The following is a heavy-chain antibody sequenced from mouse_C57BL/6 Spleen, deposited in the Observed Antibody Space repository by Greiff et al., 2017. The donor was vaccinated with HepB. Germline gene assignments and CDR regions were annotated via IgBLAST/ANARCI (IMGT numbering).Heavy chain of an antibody. Sequence: EVKLLESGPELVKPGASVKISCKASGYSFTGYYMNWVKQSPEKSLEWIGEINPSTGGTTYNQKFKAKATLTVDKSSSTAYMQLKSLTSEDSAVYYCARWIRLPSYAMDYWGQGTSVTVSS. J-gene: IGHJ4*01. CDR1: GYSFTGYY. CDR3: ARWIRLPSYAMDY. CDR2: INPSTGGT. V-gene: IGHV1-42*01. D-gene: IGHD3-2*02.